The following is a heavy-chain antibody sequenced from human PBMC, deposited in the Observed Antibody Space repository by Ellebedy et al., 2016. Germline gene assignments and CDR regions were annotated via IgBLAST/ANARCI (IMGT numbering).Heavy chain of an antibody. J-gene: IGHJ2*01. D-gene: IGHD2/OR15-2a*01. CDR3: AKAPQGLNMYFDL. Sequence: GESLKISCAASGLTVSIYAMSWVRQAPGKGLEWVSTISDSDDRTYCADSVKGRFSISRDNSKNTLYLQMNSLRAEDTAVYYCAKAPQGLNMYFDLWGRGTLVTVSS. CDR1: GLTVSIYA. V-gene: IGHV3-23*01. CDR2: ISDSDDRT.